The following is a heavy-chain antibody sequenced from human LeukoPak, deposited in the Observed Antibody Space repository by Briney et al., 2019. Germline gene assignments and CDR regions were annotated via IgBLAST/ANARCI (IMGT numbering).Heavy chain of an antibody. D-gene: IGHD3-10*01. CDR3: ARAQRGSMVRGVDTIDY. CDR2: IYYSGST. CDR1: GGSISSYY. V-gene: IGHV4-59*01. J-gene: IGHJ4*02. Sequence: PSETLSLTCTVSGGSISSYYWSWIRQPPGKGLEWIGYIYYSGSTNYNPSLKSRVTISVDTSKNQFSLKLSSVTAADTAVYYCARAQRGSMVRGVDTIDYWGQGTLVTVSS.